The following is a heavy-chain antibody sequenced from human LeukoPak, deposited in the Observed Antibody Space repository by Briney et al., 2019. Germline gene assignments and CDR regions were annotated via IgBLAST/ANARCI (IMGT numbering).Heavy chain of an antibody. V-gene: IGHV3-30*02. CDR1: GFTFSSYG. D-gene: IGHD3-10*01. CDR3: AKDEGRSSTYCDY. Sequence: PGGSLRLSCAASGFTFSSYGMHWVRQAPGKGLEWVALIRDDGSNKYYAESVKGRFTISRDNSKKTLYLQMNSLRAEDTGVYYCAKDEGRSSTYCDYWGQGTLVTVSS. CDR2: IRDDGSNK. J-gene: IGHJ4*02.